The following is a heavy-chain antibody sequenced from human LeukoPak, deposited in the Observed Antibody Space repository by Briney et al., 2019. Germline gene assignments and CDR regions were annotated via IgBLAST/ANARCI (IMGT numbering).Heavy chain of an antibody. V-gene: IGHV3-9*01. CDR1: GFTFDDYG. CDR3: AKDATYSSGWTDY. Sequence: GGSLRLSCAASGFTFDDYGMHWVRQAPGKGLEWVSGISWNSGSIGYADSVKGRFTISRDNAKNSLYLQMYSLRVEDTALYYCAKDATYSSGWTDYWGQGTLVTVSS. CDR2: ISWNSGSI. D-gene: IGHD6-19*01. J-gene: IGHJ4*02.